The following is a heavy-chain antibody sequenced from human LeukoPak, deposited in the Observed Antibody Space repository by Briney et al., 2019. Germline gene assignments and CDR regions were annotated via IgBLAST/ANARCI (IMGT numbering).Heavy chain of an antibody. J-gene: IGHJ4*02. CDR3: ARQRSLEWLLKSRVLDY. Sequence: SETLSLTCAVYGGSFSGYYWSWIRQPPGKGLEWIGEINHSGSTNYNPSLKSRVTISVDTSKNQFSLKLSSVTAADTAVYYCARQRSLEWLLKSRVLDYWGQGTLVTVSS. CDR2: INHSGST. D-gene: IGHD3-3*01. CDR1: GGSFSGYY. V-gene: IGHV4-34*01.